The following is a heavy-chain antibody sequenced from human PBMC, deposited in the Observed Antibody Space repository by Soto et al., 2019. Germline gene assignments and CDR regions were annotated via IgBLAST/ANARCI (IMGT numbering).Heavy chain of an antibody. CDR3: ARDYPGGSYYDY. D-gene: IGHD1-26*01. CDR1: GFTFSSYW. J-gene: IGHJ4*02. CDR2: INQDGSEK. Sequence: GGSLRLSCAASGFTFSSYWMSWVRQAPGKGLEWVARINQDGSEKYYVDSVKGRFTISRDNAKNSLYLQMNSLRAEDTAVYYCARDYPGGSYYDYWGQGTLVTVSS. V-gene: IGHV3-7*03.